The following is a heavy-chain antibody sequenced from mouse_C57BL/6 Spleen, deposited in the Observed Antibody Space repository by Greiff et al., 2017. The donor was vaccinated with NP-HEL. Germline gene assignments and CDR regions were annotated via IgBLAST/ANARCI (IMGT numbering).Heavy chain of an antibody. V-gene: IGHV5-6*02. J-gene: IGHJ2*01. Sequence: EVKLLESGGDLVKPGGSLKLSCAASGFTFSSYGMSWVRQTPDKRLEWVATISSGGSYTYYPDSVKGRFTISRDNAKNTLYLQMSSLKSEDTAMYYCARPDDGYYGYWGQGTTLTVSS. CDR2: ISSGGSYT. CDR1: GFTFSSYG. D-gene: IGHD2-3*01. CDR3: ARPDDGYYGY.